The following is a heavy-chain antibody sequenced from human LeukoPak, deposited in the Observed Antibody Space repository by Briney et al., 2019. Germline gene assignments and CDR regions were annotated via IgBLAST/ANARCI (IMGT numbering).Heavy chain of an antibody. V-gene: IGHV3-48*02. Sequence: PGRSLRLSCAASGFTFSSHSMNWVRQAPGKGLEWVSYISSGSGTIYYADSVKGRFTIARDDAKNSLYLQMSSLRDEDTAVYYCAREAIKDYWGQGTLVTVSS. CDR3: AREAIKDY. CDR1: GFTFSSHS. CDR2: ISSGSGTI. J-gene: IGHJ4*02.